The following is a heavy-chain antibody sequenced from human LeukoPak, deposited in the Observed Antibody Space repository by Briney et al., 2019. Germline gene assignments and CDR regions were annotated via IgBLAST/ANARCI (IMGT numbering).Heavy chain of an antibody. CDR2: ISWDGGST. D-gene: IGHD2-2*01. J-gene: IGHJ6*03. CDR3: AKDGDCSSTNCSSLRDNYYYYMDV. Sequence: GGSLRLSCAASGFTLEDYAMHWVRHAPGKGLEWVSLISWDGGSTYYADSVKGRFTISRDNSKDSLYLQMNSLRAEDTALYYCAKDGDCSSTNCSSLRDNYYYYMDVWGKGTTVTVSS. CDR1: GFTLEDYA. V-gene: IGHV3-43D*04.